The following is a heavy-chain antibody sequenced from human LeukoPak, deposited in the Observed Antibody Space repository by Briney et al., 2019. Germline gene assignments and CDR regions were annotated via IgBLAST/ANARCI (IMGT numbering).Heavy chain of an antibody. D-gene: IGHD3-10*01. V-gene: IGHV1-69*05. CDR3: ARGGRVRGVIILDY. Sequence: SVKVSSKASGGTFSSYAISWVRQAPGQGLEWMGRIIPIFGTANYAQKFQGRVTITTDESTSTAYMELSSLRSEDTAVYYCARGGRVRGVIILDYWGQGTLVTVSS. CDR2: IIPIFGTA. J-gene: IGHJ4*02. CDR1: GGTFSSYA.